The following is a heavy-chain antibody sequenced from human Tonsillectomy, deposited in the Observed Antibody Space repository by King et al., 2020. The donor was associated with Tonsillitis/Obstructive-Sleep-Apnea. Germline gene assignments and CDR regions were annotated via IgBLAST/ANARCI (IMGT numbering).Heavy chain of an antibody. CDR2: INHSGST. J-gene: IGHJ6*03. Sequence: VQLQQWGAGLLKPSETLSLTCAVYGGSFSGYYWSWIRPPPGKGLEWIGGINHSGSTNNNPSLKSRVTISVDTSKNQFSLKLSSVTAADTAVYYCARGRTQGPGVMDVWGKGTTVTVSS. CDR3: ARGRTQGPGVMDV. CDR1: GGSFSGYY. V-gene: IGHV4-34*01.